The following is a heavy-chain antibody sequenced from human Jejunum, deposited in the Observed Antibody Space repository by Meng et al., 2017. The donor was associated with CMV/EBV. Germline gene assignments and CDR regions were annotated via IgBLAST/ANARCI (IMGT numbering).Heavy chain of an antibody. D-gene: IGHD4-11*01. CDR3: ARDNDFTNYY. Sequence: SCAASGFRFTNYWMTWVRQAPGKGLEWVANINQDGRVKYYGDSVKGRFTASRDNAKNSLYLQMNSLRPEDTAVYYCARDNDFTNYYWGQGTLVTVSS. V-gene: IGHV3-7*01. CDR1: GFRFTNYW. J-gene: IGHJ4*02. CDR2: INQDGRVK.